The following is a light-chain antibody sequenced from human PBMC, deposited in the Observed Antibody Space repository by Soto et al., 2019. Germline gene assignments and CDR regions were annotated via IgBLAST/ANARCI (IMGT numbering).Light chain of an antibody. J-gene: IGLJ1*01. V-gene: IGLV1-40*01. CDR1: SSNIGAHYD. CDR2: GNS. CDR3: QSYDNSLSVDV. Sequence: QSVLTQPPSVSGAPGQRVTISCTGSSSNIGAHYDVHWYQQLPGTAPKLLIYGNSNRSSGVPDRFSGSKSGTSASLAITGLQAEDEADYYCQSYDNSLSVDVFGTGTKLTVL.